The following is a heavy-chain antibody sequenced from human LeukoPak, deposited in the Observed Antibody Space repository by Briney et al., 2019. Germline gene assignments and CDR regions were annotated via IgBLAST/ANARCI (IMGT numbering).Heavy chain of an antibody. V-gene: IGHV3-33*08. J-gene: IGHJ4*02. CDR1: GFTFSSYG. CDR3: ARDRGGSKYFDS. CDR2: IWSDGSNK. Sequence: PGRSLRLSCAASGFTFSSYGMHWVRQAPGKGLEWVAVIWSDGSNKFYADSVKGRFTISRDNSKNTLFLQMNSLRAEDTALYSCARDRGGSKYFDSWGQGTLSPSPQ. D-gene: IGHD3-10*01.